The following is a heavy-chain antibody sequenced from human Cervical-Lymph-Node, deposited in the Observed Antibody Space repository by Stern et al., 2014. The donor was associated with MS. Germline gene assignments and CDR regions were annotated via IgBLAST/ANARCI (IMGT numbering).Heavy chain of an antibody. CDR1: GFTFSSYS. Sequence: EVQLVESGGGLVQPGGSLRLSCAASGFTFSSYSMNWVRQAPGKGLEWVSYISSSSSTIYYADSVKCRFTISRDNAKNSLYLQMNSLRDEDTAVYYCARDPRATIFGVVTPAFDIWGQGTMVTVSS. V-gene: IGHV3-48*02. CDR2: ISSSSSTI. D-gene: IGHD3-3*01. CDR3: ARDPRATIFGVVTPAFDI. J-gene: IGHJ3*02.